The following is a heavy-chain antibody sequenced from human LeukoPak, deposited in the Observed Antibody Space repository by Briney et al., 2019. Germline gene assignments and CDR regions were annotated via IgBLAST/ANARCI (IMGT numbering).Heavy chain of an antibody. CDR1: GFTFTTYW. V-gene: IGHV3-53*01. CDR3: AKDSAWELLGH. D-gene: IGHD1-26*01. CDR2: IYTGGGT. J-gene: IGHJ5*02. Sequence: PGGSLRLSCAASGFTFTTYWMHWVRQAPGKGLECVSVIYTGGGTFYTDSVKGRFTISRDNSKNMIYLQMNSLRAEDTAVYYCAKDSAWELLGHWGQGTLVTVSS.